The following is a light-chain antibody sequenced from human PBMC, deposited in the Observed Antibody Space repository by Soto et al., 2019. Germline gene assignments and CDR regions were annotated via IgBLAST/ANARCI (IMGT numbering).Light chain of an antibody. CDR2: GAY. CDR1: QSVRRN. V-gene: IGKV3-15*01. J-gene: IGKJ5*01. Sequence: ITRSPATXSVPGQQRAPDACRATQSVRRNLAWYKPKPGKXPXXLIYGAYNTATGITARITGSGYGTELTLTRCRLQYEDCAVHSCEQDTRWHTFGDRTGLEI. CDR3: EQDTRWHT.